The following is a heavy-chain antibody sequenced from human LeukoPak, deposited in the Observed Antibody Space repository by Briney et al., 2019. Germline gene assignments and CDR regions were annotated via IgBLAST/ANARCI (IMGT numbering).Heavy chain of an antibody. J-gene: IGHJ4*02. D-gene: IGHD2-15*01. CDR1: GGSISSSSYY. CDR3: ARHYCSGDNCYYFDY. V-gene: IGHV4-39*07. CDR2: IYYSGNT. Sequence: PSETLSLTCPVSGGSISSSSYYWGWIRQPPGKGLEWIGSIYYSGNTNYNPSLESRVTISVDTSKNQFSLKLSSVTAADTAVYYCARHYCSGDNCYYFDYWGQGALVTVSS.